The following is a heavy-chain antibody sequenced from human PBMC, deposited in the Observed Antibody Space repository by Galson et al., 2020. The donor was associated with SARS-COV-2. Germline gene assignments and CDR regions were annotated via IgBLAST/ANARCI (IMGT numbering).Heavy chain of an antibody. CDR3: AREDYDYVWGSYRPFDY. V-gene: IGHV3-48*04. Sequence: GGSQRLSCAASGFTFSTNSMIWVRQPPGKGLEWVSYMSSSSRTIYYADSVEGRFIISRDNAKNSLFLQMNSLRADDTAVYYCAREDYDYVWGSYRPFDYWGQGTLVTVSS. D-gene: IGHD3-16*02. J-gene: IGHJ4*02. CDR1: GFTFSTNS. CDR2: MSSSSRTI.